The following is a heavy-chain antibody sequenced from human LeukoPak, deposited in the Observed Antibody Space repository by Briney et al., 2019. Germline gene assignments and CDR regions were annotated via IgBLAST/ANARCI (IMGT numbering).Heavy chain of an antibody. CDR1: GGSFSGYY. CDR2: INHSGST. V-gene: IGHV4-34*01. Sequence: SETLSLTCAVYGGSFSGYYWSWIRQPPGKGLEWIGEINHSGSTNYNPSLNSRVTISVDTSKNQFSLKLSSVTAADTAVYYCATEQDSSGYRYPLGYWGQGTLVTVSS. CDR3: ATEQDSSGYRYPLGY. D-gene: IGHD3-22*01. J-gene: IGHJ4*02.